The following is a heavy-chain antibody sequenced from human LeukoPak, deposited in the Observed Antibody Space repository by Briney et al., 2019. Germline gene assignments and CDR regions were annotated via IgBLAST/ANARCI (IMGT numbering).Heavy chain of an antibody. Sequence: GASVKVSCKASGYTFTNYGINWVRQAPGQGLEWMGCINVYNGNTNYAQKFQGRITMTRDTSTSTAYMELRSLKSDDTAVYYCARGLVVPAAMGEFDYWGQGTLIAVSS. CDR1: GYTFTNYG. CDR2: INVYNGNT. J-gene: IGHJ4*02. V-gene: IGHV1-18*01. D-gene: IGHD2-2*01. CDR3: ARGLVVPAAMGEFDY.